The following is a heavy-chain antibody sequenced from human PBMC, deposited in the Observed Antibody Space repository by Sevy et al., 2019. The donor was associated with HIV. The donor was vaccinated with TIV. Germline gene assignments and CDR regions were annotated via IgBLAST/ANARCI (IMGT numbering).Heavy chain of an antibody. Sequence: GGSLRLSCSASGFTFNYYGMYWVRQAPEKGLQYVSGISSNGDSTDYGDSVKGRFTISRDNSKNTLYLQMSSLRAEDTAVYYCLRDLLRPVVVPAASFDYWGQGTLVTVSS. CDR2: ISSNGDST. CDR1: GFTFNYYG. J-gene: IGHJ4*02. D-gene: IGHD2-2*01. CDR3: LRDLLRPVVVPAASFDY. V-gene: IGHV3-64D*06.